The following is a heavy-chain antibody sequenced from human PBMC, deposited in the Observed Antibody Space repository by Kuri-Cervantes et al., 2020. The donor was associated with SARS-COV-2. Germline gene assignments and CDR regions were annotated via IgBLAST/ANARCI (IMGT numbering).Heavy chain of an antibody. Sequence: LRPSCAVYGGSFSGYYWSWIRQPPGKGLEWIGEINHSGSTNYNPSLKSRVSMSVATSKNQFSLKMTSVTAADSAVYYCARFPSSSWYHFDYWGQGTLVTVSS. J-gene: IGHJ4*02. D-gene: IGHD6-13*01. V-gene: IGHV4-34*09. CDR2: INHSGST. CDR1: GGSFSGYY. CDR3: ARFPSSSWYHFDY.